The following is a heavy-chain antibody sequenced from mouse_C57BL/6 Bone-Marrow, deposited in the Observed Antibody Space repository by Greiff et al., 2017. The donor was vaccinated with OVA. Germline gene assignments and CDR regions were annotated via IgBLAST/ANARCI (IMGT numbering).Heavy chain of an antibody. D-gene: IGHD4-1*01. CDR3: TEAGTFRRYFDV. CDR1: GYTFTSYW. V-gene: IGHV1-5*01. J-gene: IGHJ1*03. CDR2: IYPGNSDT. Sequence: VQLQQSGTVLARPGASVKMSCKTSGYTFTSYWMHWVKQRPGQGLEWIGAIYPGNSDTSYNQKFKGKAKLTAVTSASTAYMELSSLTNEDSAVYYCTEAGTFRRYFDVWGTGTTVTVSS.